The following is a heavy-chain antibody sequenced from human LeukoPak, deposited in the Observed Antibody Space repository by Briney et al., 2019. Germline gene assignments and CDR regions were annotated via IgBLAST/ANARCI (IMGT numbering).Heavy chain of an antibody. D-gene: IGHD2-15*01. CDR2: INPNSGGT. J-gene: IGHJ4*02. Sequence: ASVKVSCKASGYTFTGYYMHWMRQAPGQGLEWMGWINPNSGGTNYAQKFQGRVTMTRDTSISTAYMELSRLRSDDTAVYYCARVDPVIYCSGGSCYGDYWGQGTLVTVSS. CDR3: ARVDPVIYCSGGSCYGDY. V-gene: IGHV1-2*02. CDR1: GYTFTGYY.